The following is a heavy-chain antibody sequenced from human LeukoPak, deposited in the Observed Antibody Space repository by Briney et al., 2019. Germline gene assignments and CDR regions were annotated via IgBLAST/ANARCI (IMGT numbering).Heavy chain of an antibody. CDR1: GYTFTGYY. CDR2: INPNSGGT. J-gene: IGHJ4*02. V-gene: IGHV1-2*04. Sequence: RGASVKVSCKASGYTFTGYYMHWVRQAPGQGLEWMGWINPNSGGTNYAQKFQGWVTMTRDTSISTAYMELSRLRSDDTAVYYCARVGEDNYYGSGSLDYWGQGTLVTVSS. D-gene: IGHD3-10*01. CDR3: ARVGEDNYYGSGSLDY.